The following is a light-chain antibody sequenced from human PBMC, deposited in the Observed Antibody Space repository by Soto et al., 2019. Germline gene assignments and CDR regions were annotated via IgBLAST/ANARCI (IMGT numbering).Light chain of an antibody. CDR2: EVS. CDR3: TSYAGTYSFFYV. V-gene: IGLV2-8*01. J-gene: IGLJ1*01. Sequence: QCVLTQPASASGSPGQSVTISCTGTSSDVGAYNYVSWYQQLPGKAPKLIIYEVSKRPSGVPDRFSGSKSGNTASLTVSGLQAEDEADYYCTSYAGTYSFFYVFGTGTKVTVL. CDR1: SSDVGAYNY.